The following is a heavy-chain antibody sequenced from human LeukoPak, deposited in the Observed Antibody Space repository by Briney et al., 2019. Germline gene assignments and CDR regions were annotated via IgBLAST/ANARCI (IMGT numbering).Heavy chain of an antibody. CDR2: SRRKGQGYTT. D-gene: IGHD4-23*01. Sequence: GGCLRLSCVAPGFTSSGHYIDGVRQAPGKGLEWLGRSRRKGQGYTTEYAVSVKGTFSFERNVKNNSLDKLMNSLKITGMAINYCCTTVISTRYMDGWGKGTTVAISS. V-gene: IGHV3-72*01. J-gene: IGHJ6*03. CDR1: GFTSSGHY. CDR3: CTTVISTRYMDG.